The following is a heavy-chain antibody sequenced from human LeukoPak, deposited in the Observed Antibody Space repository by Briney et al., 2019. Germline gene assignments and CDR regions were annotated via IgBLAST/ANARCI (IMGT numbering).Heavy chain of an antibody. Sequence: PSETLSLTCAVYGGSFSGYYWSWIRQPPGKGLEWIGEINHSGSTNYNPSLKSRVTMSVDTPKNQFSLKLSSVTAADTAVYYCAREDNYSSSWLIDYWGQGTLVTVSS. D-gene: IGHD6-13*01. J-gene: IGHJ4*02. CDR2: INHSGST. V-gene: IGHV4-34*01. CDR3: AREDNYSSSWLIDY. CDR1: GGSFSGYY.